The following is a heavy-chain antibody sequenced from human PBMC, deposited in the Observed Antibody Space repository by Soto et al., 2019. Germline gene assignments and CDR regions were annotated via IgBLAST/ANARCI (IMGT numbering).Heavy chain of an antibody. CDR3: TTLIWRGAFDI. V-gene: IGHV3-15*01. J-gene: IGHJ3*02. Sequence: VQLVESGGGVVQPGRSLRLSCAASGFTFSNAWMSWVRQAPGKGLEWVGRIKSKTDGGTTDYAAPVKGRFTISRDDSKNTLYLQMNSLKTEDTAVYYCTTLIWRGAFDIWGQGTMVTVSS. D-gene: IGHD3-3*01. CDR1: GFTFSNAW. CDR2: IKSKTDGGTT.